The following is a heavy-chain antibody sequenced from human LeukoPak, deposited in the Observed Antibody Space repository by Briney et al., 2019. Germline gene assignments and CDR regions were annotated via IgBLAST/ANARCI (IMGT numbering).Heavy chain of an antibody. CDR1: GYTFTSYG. CDR2: ISAYNGNT. Sequence: GASVKVSCKASGYTFTSYGISWVRQAPGQGLEGMGWISAYNGNTNYARKLRGRVTMTTDTSTSTAYMELRSLRSDDTAVYYCAREWYYDFWSGYAEFDYWGQGTLVTVSS. V-gene: IGHV1-18*01. CDR3: AREWYYDFWSGYAEFDY. D-gene: IGHD3-3*01. J-gene: IGHJ4*02.